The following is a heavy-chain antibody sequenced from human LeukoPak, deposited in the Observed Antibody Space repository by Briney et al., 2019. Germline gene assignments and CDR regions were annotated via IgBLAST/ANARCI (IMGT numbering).Heavy chain of an antibody. J-gene: IGHJ4*02. CDR3: ARDYYGSSGGEY. Sequence: PGGSLRLSCAASGITFSSYWMHWVRQAPGKGLVWVSRINSDGSSTSYADSVKGRFTISRDNAKNTLYLQMNSLRAEDTAVYYCARDYYGSSGGEYWGQGTLVTVSS. CDR2: INSDGSST. V-gene: IGHV3-74*01. CDR1: GITFSSYW. D-gene: IGHD3-22*01.